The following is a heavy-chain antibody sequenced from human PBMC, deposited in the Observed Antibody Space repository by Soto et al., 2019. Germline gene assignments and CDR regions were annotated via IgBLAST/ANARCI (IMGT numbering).Heavy chain of an antibody. V-gene: IGHV2-5*01. Sequence: QITLKESGPTLVKPTQTLTLTCTFSGFSLSTSGVGVGWIRQPPGKALEWLALIYWNDDKRYSPSLKSRLTITKDTSKNQVVLTMTNMDPVDTATYYCAHRDLIYGSGSYSGLVWFDPWGQGTLVTVSS. J-gene: IGHJ5*02. CDR3: AHRDLIYGSGSYSGLVWFDP. CDR1: GFSLSTSGVG. CDR2: IYWNDDK. D-gene: IGHD3-10*01.